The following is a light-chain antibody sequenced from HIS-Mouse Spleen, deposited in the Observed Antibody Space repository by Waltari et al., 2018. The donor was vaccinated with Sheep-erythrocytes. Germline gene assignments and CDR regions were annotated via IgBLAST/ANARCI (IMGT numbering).Light chain of an antibody. V-gene: IGLV3-10*01. CDR1: AFPKKY. CDR2: EDS. CDR3: YSTDSSGNHSNWV. J-gene: IGLJ3*02. Sequence: SYELTQPPSVSVSPGQTARITCSGDAFPKKYAYWYQQKSGQAPVLVIYEDSKRPSGIPERFSGSSSGTMATLTISGAQVEDEADYYCYSTDSSGNHSNWVFGGGTKLTVL.